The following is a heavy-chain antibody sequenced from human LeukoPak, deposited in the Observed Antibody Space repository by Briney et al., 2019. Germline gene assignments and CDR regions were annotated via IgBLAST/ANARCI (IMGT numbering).Heavy chain of an antibody. CDR2: VSYDGSNK. V-gene: IGHV3-30*18. J-gene: IGHJ2*01. D-gene: IGHD3-22*01. CDR1: GFTFSSYG. CDR3: AKDGPYYYDTPTYWYFDL. Sequence: GGSLRLSCAASGFTFSSYGMHWVRQAPGKGLEWVAVVSYDGSNKYYADSVKGRFTISRDNSKNTLYLQMNSLRAEDTAVYYYAKDGPYYYDTPTYWYFDLWGRGTLVTVSS.